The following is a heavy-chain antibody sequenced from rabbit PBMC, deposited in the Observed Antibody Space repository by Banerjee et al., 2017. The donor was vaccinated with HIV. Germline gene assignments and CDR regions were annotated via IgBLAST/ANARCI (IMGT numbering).Heavy chain of an antibody. CDR3: ARGSASSGGSSL. CDR1: GIDFSSYYY. J-gene: IGHJ4*01. Sequence: QSLEESGGDLVKPGASLTLTCTASGIDFSSYYYMCWVRQAPGKGLEWIACIDGGSSGTTYYASWAKGRFTISKTSSTTVTLQITSLTAADTATYFCARGSASSGGSSLWGPGTLVTVS. V-gene: IGHV1S40*01. CDR2: IDGGSSGTT. D-gene: IGHD1-1*01.